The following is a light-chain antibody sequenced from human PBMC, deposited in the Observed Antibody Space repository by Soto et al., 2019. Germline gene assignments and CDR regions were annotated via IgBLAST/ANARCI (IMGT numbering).Light chain of an antibody. CDR1: QSVSSN. J-gene: IGKJ1*01. CDR3: QQYFRWRT. Sequence: EIVMTQSPATLSVSPGERATLSCRASQSVSSNLAWYQQKPGQAPRLLIYDVSTRATGVPARFSGSGSGTEFTLTISSLQSEDFAVYYCQQYFRWRTFGQGTKVDIK. CDR2: DVS. V-gene: IGKV3-15*01.